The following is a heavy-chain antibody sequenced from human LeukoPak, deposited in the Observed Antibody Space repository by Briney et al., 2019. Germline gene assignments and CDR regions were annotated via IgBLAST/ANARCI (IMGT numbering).Heavy chain of an antibody. CDR1: GFTFSSYS. CDR2: ISSSSSYI. Sequence: GGSLRLSCAASGFTFSSYSMNWVRQAPGKGLEWVSSISSSSSYIYYADSVKGRFTISRDNAKNSLYLQMNSLRAEGTAVYYCARAKSPQEAAGVPFDYWGQGTLVTVSS. V-gene: IGHV3-21*01. J-gene: IGHJ4*02. CDR3: ARAKSPQEAAGVPFDY. D-gene: IGHD6-13*01.